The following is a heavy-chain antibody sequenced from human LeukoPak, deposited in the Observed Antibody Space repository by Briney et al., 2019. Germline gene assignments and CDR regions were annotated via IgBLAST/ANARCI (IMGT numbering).Heavy chain of an antibody. J-gene: IGHJ4*02. V-gene: IGHV3-23*01. CDR1: GFTFSSYA. D-gene: IGHD5-18*01. CDR3: GKGPLRLLGYFGL. CDR2: ISGSGGST. Sequence: GGSLRLSCAASGFTFSSYAMSWVRQAPGKGLEWVSAISGSGGSTYYADSVKGRFTISRDNSKDQLDLQMNSLGGQDKAVNYRGKGPLRLLGYFGLWGQGTLVTVSS.